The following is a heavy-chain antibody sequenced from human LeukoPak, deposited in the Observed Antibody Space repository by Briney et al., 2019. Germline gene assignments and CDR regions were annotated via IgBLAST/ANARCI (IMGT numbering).Heavy chain of an antibody. J-gene: IGHJ3*02. V-gene: IGHV4-34*01. CDR3: ARSTPTWPYATFDI. Sequence: SETLSLTCAVYGGSFSGYYWSWIRQPPGKGLEWIGEINHSGSTNYNPSLKSRVTISVDTSKNHFSLKLSSVTAADTAVYYCARSTPTWPYATFDIWGQGTMVTVSS. CDR1: GGSFSGYY. CDR2: INHSGST. D-gene: IGHD2-2*01.